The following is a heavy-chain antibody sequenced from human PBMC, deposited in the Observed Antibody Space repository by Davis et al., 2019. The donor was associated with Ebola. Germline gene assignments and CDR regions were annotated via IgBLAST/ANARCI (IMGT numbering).Heavy chain of an antibody. CDR3: ARDRPLDFFFGDYYGMDV. CDR2: ISSASNYI. J-gene: IGHJ6*02. V-gene: IGHV3-21*01. CDR1: GFTFSASS. Sequence: GGSLRLSCAASGFTFSASSMNWVRQAPGKGLEWVSSISSASNYIYYADPAKGRFTISRDNAKNSRYLQMNSLRAEDTAVYYCARDRPLDFFFGDYYGMDVWGQGTTVTVSS. D-gene: IGHD3-16*01.